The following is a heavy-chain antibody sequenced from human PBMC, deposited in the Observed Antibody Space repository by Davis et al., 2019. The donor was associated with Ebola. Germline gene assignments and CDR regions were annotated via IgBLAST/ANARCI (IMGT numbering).Heavy chain of an antibody. CDR3: ARQEESYYYHMDV. Sequence: SETLSLTCTVSGGSITNSFWNRIRQPPGKGLEWIGYIYYSGSTDYNPSLKSRLTISVDTSKNQFSLKLSSVTAADTAVYYCARQEESYYYHMDVWSKGTTVTVSS. CDR1: GGSITNSF. CDR2: IYYSGST. V-gene: IGHV4-59*08. J-gene: IGHJ6*03.